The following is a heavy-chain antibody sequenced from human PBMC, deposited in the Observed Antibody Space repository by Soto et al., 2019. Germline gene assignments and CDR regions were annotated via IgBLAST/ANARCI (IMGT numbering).Heavy chain of an antibody. CDR3: AKGGRRGYSGYDHFDY. V-gene: IGHV3-30*18. CDR2: ISYDGSNK. CDR1: GFTFSSYG. Sequence: GGSLRLSCAASGFTFSSYGMHWVRQAPGKGLEWVAVISYDGSNKYYADSVKGRFTISRDNSKNTLYLQMNSLRAEDTAVYYCAKGGRRGYSGYDHFDYWGQGTLVTVSS. D-gene: IGHD5-12*01. J-gene: IGHJ4*02.